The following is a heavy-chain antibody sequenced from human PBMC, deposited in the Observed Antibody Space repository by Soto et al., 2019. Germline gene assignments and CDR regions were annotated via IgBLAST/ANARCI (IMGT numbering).Heavy chain of an antibody. D-gene: IGHD3-10*01. V-gene: IGHV4-59*01. CDR1: GGSISNYY. CDR3: ARTARFIAIGESSCYYYGMDV. Sequence: QVQLQESGPGLVKPSETLSLTCTVSGGSISNYYWSWIRQPPGKGLECIGYIYYTGSTNYNPTLKSRLTISVDSSKNQFTLKLSSATAADSAVHYCARTARFIAIGESSCYYYGMDVWGQGTTVTVS. CDR2: IYYTGST. J-gene: IGHJ6*02.